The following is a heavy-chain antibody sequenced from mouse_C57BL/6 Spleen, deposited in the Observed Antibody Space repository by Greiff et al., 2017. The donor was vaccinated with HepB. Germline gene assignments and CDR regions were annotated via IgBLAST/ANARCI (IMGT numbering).Heavy chain of an antibody. CDR1: GYSITSGYY. V-gene: IGHV3-6*01. Sequence: DVKLQESGPGLVKPSQSLSLTCSVTGYSITSGYYWNWIRQFPGNKLEWMGYISYDGSNNYNPSLKNRISITRDTSKNQFFLKLNSVTTEDTATYYCARDNDYFDYWGQGTTLTVSS. CDR2: ISYDGSN. CDR3: ARDNDYFDY. J-gene: IGHJ2*01.